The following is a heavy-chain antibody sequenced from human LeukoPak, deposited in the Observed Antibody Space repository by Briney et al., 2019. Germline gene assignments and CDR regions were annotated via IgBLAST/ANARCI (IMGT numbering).Heavy chain of an antibody. CDR2: IYSGGST. CDR1: GFTFSSYA. V-gene: IGHV3-66*02. J-gene: IGHJ4*02. Sequence: GSLRLSCAASGFTFSSYAMSWVRQAPGKGLEWVSVIYSGGSTYYADSVKGRFTISRDNSKNTLYLQMNSLRAEDTAVYYCARDIAAAGNFDYWGQGTLVTVSS. CDR3: ARDIAAAGNFDY. D-gene: IGHD6-13*01.